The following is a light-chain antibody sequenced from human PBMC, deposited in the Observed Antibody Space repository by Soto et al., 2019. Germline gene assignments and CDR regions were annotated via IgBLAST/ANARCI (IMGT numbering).Light chain of an antibody. CDR1: QSVTSNY. Sequence: EIVMTQSPGTLSVSPGERATLSCRASQSVTSNYLAWYQQKPGQAPRLLIYGASTRATGISARFSGGGSGTEFTLTISSLQSEDFAVYYCQQYGTSPITFGQGTRLEIK. V-gene: IGKV3-20*01. J-gene: IGKJ5*01. CDR2: GAS. CDR3: QQYGTSPIT.